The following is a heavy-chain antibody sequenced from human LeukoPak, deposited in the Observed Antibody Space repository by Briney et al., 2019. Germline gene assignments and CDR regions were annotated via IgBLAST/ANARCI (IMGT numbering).Heavy chain of an antibody. J-gene: IGHJ5*02. CDR3: ARDCSGGSCYLGYNWFDP. CDR1: GDSISSYY. V-gene: IGHV4-4*07. CDR2: IYTSGST. Sequence: SETLSLTCTVSGDSISSYYWSWIRQPAGKGLEWIGRIYTSGSTNYNPSLKSRVIMSVDTSKNQFSLKLSSVTAADTAVYYCARDCSGGSCYLGYNWFDPWGQGTLVTVSS. D-gene: IGHD2-15*01.